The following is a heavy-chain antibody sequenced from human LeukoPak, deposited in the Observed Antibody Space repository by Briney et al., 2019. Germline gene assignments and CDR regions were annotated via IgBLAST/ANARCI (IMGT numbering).Heavy chain of an antibody. Sequence: SQTLSLTCTVSGGSISSGGYYWSWIRQHPGKGRGWIGYIYYSGSTHYNPSLKSRVTISVDTSKNQFSLKLSSVTAADTAVYYCARGGRGEEGLDYWGQGTLVTVSS. CDR1: GGSISSGGYY. CDR2: IYYSGST. V-gene: IGHV4-31*03. J-gene: IGHJ4*02. CDR3: ARGGRGEEGLDY. D-gene: IGHD3-16*01.